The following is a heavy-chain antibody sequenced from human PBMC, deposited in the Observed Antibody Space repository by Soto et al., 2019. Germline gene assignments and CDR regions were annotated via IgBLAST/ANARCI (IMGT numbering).Heavy chain of an antibody. Sequence: SVKVSCKASGCTFSSYAISWVRQAPGQGLEWMGGIIPIFGTANYAQKFQGRVTITADESTSTAYMELSSLRSEDTAVYYCAREGGRYYDSSGYLPRHFQHWGQGTLVTVSS. CDR3: AREGGRYYDSSGYLPRHFQH. J-gene: IGHJ1*01. CDR1: GCTFSSYA. CDR2: IIPIFGTA. D-gene: IGHD3-22*01. V-gene: IGHV1-69*13.